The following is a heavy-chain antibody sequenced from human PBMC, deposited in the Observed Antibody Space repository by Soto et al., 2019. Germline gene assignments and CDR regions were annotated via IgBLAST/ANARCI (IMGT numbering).Heavy chain of an antibody. D-gene: IGHD4-17*01. J-gene: IGHJ6*02. CDR1: GYTFTGYY. CDR3: ARGTRDYYYYYGMDV. Sequence: ASVKVSCKASGYTFTGYYMHWVRQAPGQGLEWMGWINPNSGGTNYAQKFQGWVTMTRDTSISTAYMELSRLRSDDTAVYYCARGTRDYYYYYGMDVWGQGTTVTV. CDR2: INPNSGGT. V-gene: IGHV1-2*04.